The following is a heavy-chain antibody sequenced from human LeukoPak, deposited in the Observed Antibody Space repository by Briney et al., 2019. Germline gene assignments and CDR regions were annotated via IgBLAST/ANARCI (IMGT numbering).Heavy chain of an antibody. Sequence: GGSLRLSCAASGFTVSSNYMSWVRQAPGKELEWVSVIYSGGSTYYADSVKGRFTISRHNSKNTLYLQMNSLRAEDTAVYYCARTYGDYGTGPFDYWGQGTLVTVSS. J-gene: IGHJ4*02. CDR3: ARTYGDYGTGPFDY. CDR1: GFTVSSNY. D-gene: IGHD4-17*01. V-gene: IGHV3-53*04. CDR2: IYSGGST.